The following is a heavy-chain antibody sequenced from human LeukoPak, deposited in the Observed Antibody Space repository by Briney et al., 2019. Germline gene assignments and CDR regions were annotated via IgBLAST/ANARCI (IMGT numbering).Heavy chain of an antibody. CDR2: IPYDGSHK. CDR3: SASRPHYGDYYGLDV. D-gene: IGHD4/OR15-4a*01. Sequence: GGSLRLSCAASGFTFSSYGMHWVRQAPGKGLEWAAVIPYDGSHKYSADSVKGRFTISRDNSKNTLYLQMISLRTEDTAVYFCSASRPHYGDYYGLDVWGHGTTVTVSS. J-gene: IGHJ6*02. V-gene: IGHV3-30*03. CDR1: GFTFSSYG.